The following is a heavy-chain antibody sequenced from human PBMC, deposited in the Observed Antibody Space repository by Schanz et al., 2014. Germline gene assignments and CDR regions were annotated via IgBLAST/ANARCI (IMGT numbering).Heavy chain of an antibody. CDR1: GDSISSTSYY. CDR2: IYYSGST. D-gene: IGHD6-19*01. CDR3: ARLWGGWRIPDY. V-gene: IGHV4-39*01. J-gene: IGHJ4*02. Sequence: QLQMQESGPGLVKPSETLSLTCSVSGDSISSTSYYWGWIRQPPGKGLEWIGSIYYSGSTYYNAPPKGRVTIPEDTSKTHFPLNLNSVTAADSAVYYCARLWGGWRIPDYWGQGTLVTVSS.